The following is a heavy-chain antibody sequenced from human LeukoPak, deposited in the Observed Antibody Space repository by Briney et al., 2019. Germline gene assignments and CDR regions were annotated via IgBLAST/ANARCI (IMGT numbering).Heavy chain of an antibody. J-gene: IGHJ5*02. CDR2: INHSGST. CDR1: GGSFSGYY. Sequence: PSETLSLTCAVYGGSFSGYYWSWIRQPPGKGLEWIGEINHSGSTNYNPSLKSRVTISVDTSKNQFSLKLSSVTAADTAVYYCARPFSVVVPRWSGWFDPWGQGTLVTVSS. D-gene: IGHD3-22*01. V-gene: IGHV4-34*01. CDR3: ARPFSVVVPRWSGWFDP.